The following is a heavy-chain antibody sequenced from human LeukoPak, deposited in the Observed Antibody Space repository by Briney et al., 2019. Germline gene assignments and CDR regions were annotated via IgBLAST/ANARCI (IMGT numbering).Heavy chain of an antibody. J-gene: IGHJ5*02. V-gene: IGHV1-46*01. D-gene: IGHD3-10*01. Sequence: ASAKVSCKASGYTFTSYYIHWVRQAPGQGLEWMGIINPSGGSTSYAQKFQGRVTMSRDMSTNTVYMELSSLRSEDTAVYYCARVAVGGHWFDPWGQGILVTVSS. CDR3: ARVAVGGHWFDP. CDR2: INPSGGST. CDR1: GYTFTSYY.